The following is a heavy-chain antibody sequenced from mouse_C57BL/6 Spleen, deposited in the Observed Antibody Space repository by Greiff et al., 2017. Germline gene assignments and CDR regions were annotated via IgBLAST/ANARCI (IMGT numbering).Heavy chain of an antibody. D-gene: IGHD2-5*01. J-gene: IGHJ4*01. CDR3: AEGSNYDAMDY. CDR1: GYTFTDYY. Sequence: EVQLQQSGPELVKPGASVKISCKASGYTFTDYYMNWVKQSHGKSLEWIGDINPNNGGTSYNQKFKGKATLTVDKSSSTAYMELRSLTSEDSAVYYCAEGSNYDAMDYWGQGTSVTVSS. CDR2: INPNNGGT. V-gene: IGHV1-26*01.